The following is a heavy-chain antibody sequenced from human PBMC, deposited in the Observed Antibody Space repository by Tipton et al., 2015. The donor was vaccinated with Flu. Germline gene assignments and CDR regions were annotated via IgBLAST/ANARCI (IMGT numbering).Heavy chain of an antibody. CDR1: GGSFSGYY. Sequence: TLSLTCAVYGGSFSGYYWSWIRQPPGKGLEWIGEINHSGSTNYNPSLKSRVTISVDTSKNQFSLKLSSVTAADTAVYYCARGIGGYSSGWPRVYFDLWGRGTLVTVSS. J-gene: IGHJ2*01. V-gene: IGHV4-34*01. D-gene: IGHD6-19*01. CDR3: ARGIGGYSSGWPRVYFDL. CDR2: INHSGST.